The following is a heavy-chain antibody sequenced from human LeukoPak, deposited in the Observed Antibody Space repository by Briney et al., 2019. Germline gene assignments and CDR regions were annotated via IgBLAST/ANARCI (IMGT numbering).Heavy chain of an antibody. Sequence: SETLSLTCAVYGGSFSGYYWSWIRQPPGKGLEWIGEINHSGSTNYNPSLKSRVTISVDTSKNQFPLKLSSVTAADTAVYYCARGRGYYDSSGYIWGQGTLVIVSS. V-gene: IGHV4-34*01. D-gene: IGHD3-22*01. CDR1: GGSFSGYY. CDR2: INHSGST. CDR3: ARGRGYYDSSGYI. J-gene: IGHJ4*02.